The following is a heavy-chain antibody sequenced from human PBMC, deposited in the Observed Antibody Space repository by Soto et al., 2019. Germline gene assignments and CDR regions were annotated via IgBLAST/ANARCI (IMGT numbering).Heavy chain of an antibody. Sequence: PGESLRLACAASGFTFSSYAMSWVRQAPGKGLEWGAAISGSGGSTYYADSVKGRFTISSDNSKNTLYLQMNSLRAEATAVYYCAKGLRPVGYYWGKDVWGQGTTVTDS. CDR3: AKGLRPVGYYWGKDV. CDR1: GFTFSSYA. CDR2: ISGSGGST. V-gene: IGHV3-23*01. J-gene: IGHJ6*02. D-gene: IGHD2-21*01.